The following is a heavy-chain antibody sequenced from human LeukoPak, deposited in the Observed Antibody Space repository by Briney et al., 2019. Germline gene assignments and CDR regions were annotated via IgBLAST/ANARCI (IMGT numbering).Heavy chain of an antibody. J-gene: IGHJ2*01. D-gene: IGHD2-15*01. CDR3: ARYSDIVVVVAATPVRYWYFDL. Sequence: GGSLRLSCAASGFTFSSYEMNWVRQAPGKGLEWVSYISSSGSTIYYADSVKGRFTISRDNAKNSLYLQMNSLRAEDTAAYYCARYSDIVVVVAATPVRYWYFDLWGRGTLVTVSS. CDR1: GFTFSSYE. CDR2: ISSSGSTI. V-gene: IGHV3-48*03.